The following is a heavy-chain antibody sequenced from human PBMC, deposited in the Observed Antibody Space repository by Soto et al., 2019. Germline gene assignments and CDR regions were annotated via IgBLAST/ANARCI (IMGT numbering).Heavy chain of an antibody. D-gene: IGHD4-17*01. J-gene: IGHJ4*02. CDR3: ARGPSYGDYDLGY. CDR2: IYYSGST. Sequence: PSETLSLTCTVSGGSISSYYWSWIRQPPGKGLEWIGYIYYSGSTNYNPSLKSRVTISVDTSKNQFSLKLSSVTAADTAVYYCARGPSYGDYDLGYWGQGTLVTVSS. CDR1: GGSISSYY. V-gene: IGHV4-59*01.